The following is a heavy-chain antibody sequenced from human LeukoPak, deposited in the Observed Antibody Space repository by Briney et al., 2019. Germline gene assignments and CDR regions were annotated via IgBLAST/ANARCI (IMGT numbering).Heavy chain of an antibody. CDR1: GFTVSSNY. D-gene: IGHD3-22*01. CDR3: ANSYDSSGTFDY. Sequence: GGSLRLSCAASGFTVSSNYMSWVRQAPGKGLEWVSAISGSGGSTCYADSVKGRFTISRDNSKNTLYLLMNSLRAEDTAVYYCANSYDSSGTFDYWGQGTLVTVSS. J-gene: IGHJ4*02. CDR2: ISGSGGST. V-gene: IGHV3-23*01.